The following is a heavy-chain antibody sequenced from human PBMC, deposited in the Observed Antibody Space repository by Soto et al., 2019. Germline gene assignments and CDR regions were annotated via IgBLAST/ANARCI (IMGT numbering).Heavy chain of an antibody. V-gene: IGHV4-59*01. CDR1: GGSISSYY. Sequence: SETLSLTCTVSGGSISSYYWSWIRQPPGKGLEWIGYIYYSGSTNYNPSLKSRVTISVDTSKNQFSLKLSSVTAADTAVYYCAREGDYYYGMDVWGQGTTVTVSS. CDR2: IYYSGST. CDR3: AREGDYYYGMDV. J-gene: IGHJ6*02.